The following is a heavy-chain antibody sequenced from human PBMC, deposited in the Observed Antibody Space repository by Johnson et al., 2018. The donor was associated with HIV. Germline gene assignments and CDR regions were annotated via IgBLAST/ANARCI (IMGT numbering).Heavy chain of an antibody. D-gene: IGHD2-15*01. CDR3: ARRGEYCSDGSCYDAFDI. J-gene: IGHJ3*02. V-gene: IGHV3-20*04. CDR2: INWNGGNT. CDR1: GFTFDNYA. Sequence: VQLVESGGGVVRPGGSLRLSCAASGFTFDNYAMTWVRQAPGKGLEWVSDINWNGGNTGYGDSVKGRFTVSRDNAKNSLSLQMNSLRAEDTALYYCARRGEYCSDGSCYDAFDIWGQGTMVTVSS.